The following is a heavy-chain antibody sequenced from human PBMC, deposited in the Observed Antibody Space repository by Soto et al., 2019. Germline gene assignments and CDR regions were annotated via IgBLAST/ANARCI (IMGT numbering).Heavy chain of an antibody. V-gene: IGHV4-59*12. CDR1: GGSISSYY. CDR3: ARLSAYYYYGMDV. J-gene: IGHJ6*02. D-gene: IGHD3-3*01. CDR2: IYYSGST. Sequence: QVQLQESGPGLVKPSETLSLTCTVSGGSISSYYWSWIRQPPGKGLEWIGYIYYSGSTNYNPSLKSRVSISVDTSKNQFSLKLSSVTAADTAVYYCARLSAYYYYGMDVWGQGPTVTVSS.